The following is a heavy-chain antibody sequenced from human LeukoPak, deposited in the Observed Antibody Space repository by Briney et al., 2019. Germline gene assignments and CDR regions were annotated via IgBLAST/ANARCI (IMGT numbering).Heavy chain of an antibody. Sequence: ASVKVSCKASGYTFTGYYMHWVRQAPGQGLEWMGWMNPNSGNTGYAQKFQGRVTMTRNTSISTAYMELSSLRSEDTAVYYCARASYSSSTLDYWGQGTLVTVSS. CDR3: ARASYSSSTLDY. D-gene: IGHD6-13*01. J-gene: IGHJ4*02. V-gene: IGHV1-8*02. CDR2: MNPNSGNT. CDR1: GYTFTGYY.